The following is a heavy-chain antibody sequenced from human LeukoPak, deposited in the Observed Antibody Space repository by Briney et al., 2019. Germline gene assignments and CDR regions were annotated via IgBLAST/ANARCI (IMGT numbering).Heavy chain of an antibody. V-gene: IGHV1-8*01. D-gene: IGHD1-1*01. Sequence: ASVKVSCKASGYTFSNYDINWVRQATGQGLEWMGYMNPNSGHTVYAQKFQGRVTMTRDTSISTAYMELSSLRFHETGVYYCARVPRESNSHWGKGTLVTVSS. CDR3: ARVPRESNSH. J-gene: IGHJ4*02. CDR1: GYTFSNYD. CDR2: MNPNSGHT.